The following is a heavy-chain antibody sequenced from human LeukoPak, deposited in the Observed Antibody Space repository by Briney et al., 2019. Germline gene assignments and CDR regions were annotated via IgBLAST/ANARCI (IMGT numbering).Heavy chain of an antibody. D-gene: IGHD6-19*01. Sequence: GGSLRLSCAASGFTFSSYAMSWVCQAPGKGLEWVSAISGSGGSTYYADSVKGRFTIPRDNSKNTLYLQMNSLRAEDTAVYYCAKDLRGWYYFDSWGQGTLLTVSS. J-gene: IGHJ4*02. V-gene: IGHV3-23*01. CDR2: ISGSGGST. CDR1: GFTFSSYA. CDR3: AKDLRGWYYFDS.